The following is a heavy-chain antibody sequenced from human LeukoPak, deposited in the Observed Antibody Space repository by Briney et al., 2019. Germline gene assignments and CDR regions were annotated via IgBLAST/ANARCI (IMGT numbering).Heavy chain of an antibody. CDR1: GGSIRSGDYY. J-gene: IGHJ3*02. Sequence: SQTLSLTCTVSGGSIRSGDYYWSWIRQPPGKDLDWIGYSYYSGSTYYNPSLNSRVSISLDTSKNQFSLKLSSVTAADRAVYYCARSRGGSYYGDASDIWGQGTMVTVSS. D-gene: IGHD1-26*01. CDR2: SYYSGST. CDR3: ARSRGGSYYGDASDI. V-gene: IGHV4-30-4*01.